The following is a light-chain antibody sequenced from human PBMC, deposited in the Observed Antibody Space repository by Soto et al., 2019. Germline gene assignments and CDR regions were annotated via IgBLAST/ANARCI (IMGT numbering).Light chain of an antibody. J-gene: IGLJ2*01. CDR1: SSDVGGYNY. Sequence: QSALTQPASVSGSPGQSITISCTGTSSDVGGYNYVSWYQQHPGKAPKLMIYDVSNRPSGVSSRFSGSKSGNTASLTISGLEAEDEADYYCSSYTSSSTPCVVFGGGTKLTVL. V-gene: IGLV2-14*01. CDR3: SSYTSSSTPCVV. CDR2: DVS.